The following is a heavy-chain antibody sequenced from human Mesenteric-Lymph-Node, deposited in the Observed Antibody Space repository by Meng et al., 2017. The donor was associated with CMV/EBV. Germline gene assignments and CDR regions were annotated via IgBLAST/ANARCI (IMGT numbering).Heavy chain of an antibody. J-gene: IGHJ2*01. CDR3: ARLGMVRGAAYWYFDL. V-gene: IGHV3-21*01. D-gene: IGHD3-10*01. Sequence: GGSLRLSCAASGFTFSSYSMNWVRQAPGKGLEWVSSISSSSSYIYYADSVKGRFTISRDNAKNSLYLQMNSLRAEDTAVYYCARLGMVRGAAYWYFDLWGRGTLVTVSS. CDR1: GFTFSSYS. CDR2: ISSSSSYI.